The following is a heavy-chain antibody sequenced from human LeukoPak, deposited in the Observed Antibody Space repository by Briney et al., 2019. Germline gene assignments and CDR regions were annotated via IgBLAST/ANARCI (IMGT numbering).Heavy chain of an antibody. D-gene: IGHD2-15*01. CDR1: GGTFSSYA. CDR2: IIPIFGTA. V-gene: IGHV1-69*13. CDR3: ARGDVVVVAATLGYYYYYMDV. Sequence: ASVKVSCKASGGTFSSYAISWVRQAPGQGLEWMGGIIPIFGTANYAQKFQGRVTITADESTSTAYMELSSLRSEDTAVYYCARGDVVVVAATLGYYYYYMDVWGKGTTVTISS. J-gene: IGHJ6*03.